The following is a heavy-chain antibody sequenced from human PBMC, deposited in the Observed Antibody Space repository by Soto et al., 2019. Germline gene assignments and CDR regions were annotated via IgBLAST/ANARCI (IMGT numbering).Heavy chain of an antibody. Sequence: ASVKVSCKASGGTFSNSAISWVRQAPGQGLEWMGIINPSGGSTSYAQKFQGRVTMTRDTSTSTVYMELSSLRSEDTAVYYCARDKRGITIFGVVKNLYYYYYGMDVWGQGTTVTVSS. CDR2: INPSGGST. CDR3: ARDKRGITIFGVVKNLYYYYYGMDV. J-gene: IGHJ6*02. V-gene: IGHV1-46*01. D-gene: IGHD3-3*01. CDR1: GGTFSNSA.